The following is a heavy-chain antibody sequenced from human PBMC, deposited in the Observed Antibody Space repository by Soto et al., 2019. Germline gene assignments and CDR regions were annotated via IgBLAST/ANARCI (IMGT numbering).Heavy chain of an antibody. V-gene: IGHV3-23*01. D-gene: IGHD1-26*01. CDR3: AKNQGVELVPLATVDWFDP. Sequence: GGSLRLSCAASGFIFENFVMSWVRQAPGKGLEWISSISGSGFKKYYADSVKGRFTISRDNSKSTVYLELNNLSAEDTAVYHCAKNQGVELVPLATVDWFDPWGQGSVVTVSS. CDR1: GFIFENFV. J-gene: IGHJ5*02. CDR2: ISGSGFKK.